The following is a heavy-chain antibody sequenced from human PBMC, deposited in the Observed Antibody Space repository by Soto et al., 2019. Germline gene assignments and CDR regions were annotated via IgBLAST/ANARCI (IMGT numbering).Heavy chain of an antibody. CDR1: GFTFSSYS. V-gene: IGHV3-21*01. D-gene: IGHD6-13*01. CDR2: ISSSSSYI. CDR3: ARDLSTTSWYLYYYYGMDV. Sequence: GGSLRLSCAASGFTFSSYSMNWVRQAPGKGLEWVSSISSSSSYIYYADSVKGRFTISRDNAKNSLYLQMNSLRAEDTAVYYCARDLSTTSWYLYYYYGMDVWGQGTTVTVPS. J-gene: IGHJ6*02.